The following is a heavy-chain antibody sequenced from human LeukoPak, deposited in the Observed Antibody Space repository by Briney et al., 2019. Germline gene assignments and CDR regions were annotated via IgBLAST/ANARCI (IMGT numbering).Heavy chain of an antibody. CDR3: ARDPFYYDILTGYYAY. Sequence: GGSLRLSCAVSGFTFSSYSMNWVRQAPGKGLEWVSFISSSSSYIYYADSGKGRFTMYRDKATTSLYLQMNSLRAEDTAVYYCARDPFYYDILTGYYAYWGQGTLVTVSS. D-gene: IGHD3-9*01. V-gene: IGHV3-21*01. CDR2: ISSSSSYI. CDR1: GFTFSSYS. J-gene: IGHJ4*02.